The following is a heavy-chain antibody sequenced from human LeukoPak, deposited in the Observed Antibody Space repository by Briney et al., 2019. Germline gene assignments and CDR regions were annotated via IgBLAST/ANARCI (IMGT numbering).Heavy chain of an antibody. D-gene: IGHD6-19*01. CDR2: IYHSGST. CDR3: ARGRWLGHFDY. CDR1: GYSISSGYY. V-gene: IGHV4-38-2*02. J-gene: IGHJ4*02. Sequence: SETLSLTCTVSGYSISSGYYWGWIRQPPGNGLEWIGSIYHSGSTYYNPSLKSRVTISVDTSKNQFSLKLSSVTAADTAVYYCARGRWLGHFDYWGQGTLVTVSS.